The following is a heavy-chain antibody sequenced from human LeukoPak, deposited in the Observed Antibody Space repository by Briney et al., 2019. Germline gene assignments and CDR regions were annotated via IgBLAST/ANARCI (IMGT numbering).Heavy chain of an antibody. CDR3: ARAQVTTVKLDY. J-gene: IGHJ4*02. CDR1: GGSISSGDYY. Sequence: ASETLSLTCTVSGGSISSGDYYWSWIRQPPGKGLEWIGYIYYSGSTYYNPSLKSRVTISVDTSKNQFSLKLSSVTAADTAVYYCARAQVTTVKLDYWDQGTLVTVSS. V-gene: IGHV4-30-4*01. CDR2: IYYSGST. D-gene: IGHD4-4*01.